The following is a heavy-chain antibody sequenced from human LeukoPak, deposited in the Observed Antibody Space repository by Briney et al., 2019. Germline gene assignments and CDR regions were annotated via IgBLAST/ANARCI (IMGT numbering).Heavy chain of an antibody. CDR3: ARAAPSPHRGLWFGELQDY. V-gene: IGHV3-74*01. CDR1: GFTFSSYW. D-gene: IGHD3-10*01. J-gene: IGHJ4*02. CDR2: INSDGSST. Sequence: GGSLRLSCAASGFTFSSYWMHWVRQAPGKGLVWVSRINSDGSSTSYADSVTGRFTISRDNAKTTLYLQMNSLRAEDTAVYYGARAAPSPHRGLWFGELQDYWGQGTLVTVCS.